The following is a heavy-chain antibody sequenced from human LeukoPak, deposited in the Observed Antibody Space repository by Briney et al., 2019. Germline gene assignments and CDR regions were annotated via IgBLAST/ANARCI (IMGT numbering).Heavy chain of an antibody. V-gene: IGHV3-74*01. D-gene: IGHD3/OR15-3a*01. CDR1: GFTFSSYW. Sequence: GGSLRLSCAASGFTFSSYWMHWVRQTPGKGLVWVSRINGDGSSTSYADSVKGRFTISRDNAKNTLYLQMNSLRAEDTAVYYCARGTGYSIFDYWGQGTLVTVSS. CDR3: ARGTGYSIFDY. CDR2: INGDGSST. J-gene: IGHJ4*02.